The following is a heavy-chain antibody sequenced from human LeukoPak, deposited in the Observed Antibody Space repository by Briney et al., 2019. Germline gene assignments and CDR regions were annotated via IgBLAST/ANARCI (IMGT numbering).Heavy chain of an antibody. CDR2: ISSSSSYI. D-gene: IGHD3-16*02. CDR3: ARDQSRYPLDY. V-gene: IGHV3-21*01. Sequence: GGSLRLSCAASGFTFSSYSMNWVRQAPGEGLEWVSSISSSSSYIYYADSVKGRFTISRDNAKNSLYLQMNSLRAEDTAVYYCARDQSRYPLDYWGQGTLVTVSS. CDR1: GFTFSSYS. J-gene: IGHJ4*02.